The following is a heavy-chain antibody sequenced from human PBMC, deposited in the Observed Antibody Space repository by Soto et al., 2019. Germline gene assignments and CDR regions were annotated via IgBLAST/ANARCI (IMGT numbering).Heavy chain of an antibody. CDR3: AHKGCRGAGMDV. Sequence: QITLRESGPTLVKPTQTLTLTCTFSGFSVSTSGAGVAWIRQPPGKALEWLALIYWDDDKRYRPFLQSRVPTKKDTSKNQVVLTMTNMDPVDTATYYCAHKGCRGAGMDVWGQGTTVTVSS. D-gene: IGHD2-15*01. J-gene: IGHJ6*02. CDR2: IYWDDDK. CDR1: GFSVSTSGAG. V-gene: IGHV2-5*02.